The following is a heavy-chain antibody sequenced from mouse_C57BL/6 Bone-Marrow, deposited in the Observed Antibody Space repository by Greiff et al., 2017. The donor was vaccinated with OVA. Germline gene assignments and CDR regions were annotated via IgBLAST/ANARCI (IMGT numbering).Heavy chain of an antibody. J-gene: IGHJ2*01. CDR2: ISDGGSYT. V-gene: IGHV5-4*01. Sequence: EVQLVESGGGLVKPGGSLKLSCAASGFTFSSYAMSWVRQTPEKRLEWVATISDGGSYTYYPDNVKGRFTISRDNAKNNLYLQMSHLKSEDTAMYYCARDPSYGYDCWGQGTTLTVSS. CDR1: GFTFSSYA. CDR3: ARDPSYGYDC. D-gene: IGHD2-2*01.